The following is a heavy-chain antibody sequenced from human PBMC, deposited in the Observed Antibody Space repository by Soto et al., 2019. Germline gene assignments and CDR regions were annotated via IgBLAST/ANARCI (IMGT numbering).Heavy chain of an antibody. CDR2: INPSGGST. J-gene: IGHJ4*02. Sequence: ASVEVCCKASGYTFTSYYMQWVRQAPGQGLEWMGIINPSGGSTSYAQKFQGRVTMTRDTSTSTVYMELSSLRSEDTAVYYCARGRWLQYPFDYWGQGTLVTVSS. D-gene: IGHD5-12*01. V-gene: IGHV1-46*03. CDR3: ARGRWLQYPFDY. CDR1: GYTFTSYY.